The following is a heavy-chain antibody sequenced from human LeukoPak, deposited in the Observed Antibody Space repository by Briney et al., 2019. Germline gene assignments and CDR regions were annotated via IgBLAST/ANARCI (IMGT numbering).Heavy chain of an antibody. Sequence: GGSLRLSCAASGFTFSSYGMHWVRQAPGKGLEWVAVISYDGSNKYYADSVKGRFTISRDNSKNTLYLQINSLRAEDTAVYYCARDLTLGYCSRGSCYGHWFDPWGQGTLVTVSS. CDR1: GFTFSSYG. J-gene: IGHJ5*02. CDR3: ARDLTLGYCSRGSCYGHWFDP. D-gene: IGHD2-15*01. V-gene: IGHV3-30*03. CDR2: ISYDGSNK.